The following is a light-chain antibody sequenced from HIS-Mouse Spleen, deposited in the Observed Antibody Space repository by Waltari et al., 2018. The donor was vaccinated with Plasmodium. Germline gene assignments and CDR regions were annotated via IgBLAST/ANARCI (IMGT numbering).Light chain of an antibody. Sequence: SYELTQPPSLSVSPGQTARSPCPRAALPTQYACWYQQKPVQAPVLEIYKDSERPSGIPEPFSGSSSGTTVTFTISGVQAEDEADYYCQSADSSGTPNWVFGGGTKLTVL. J-gene: IGLJ3*02. V-gene: IGLV3-25*03. CDR2: KDS. CDR1: ALPTQY. CDR3: QSADSSGTPNWV.